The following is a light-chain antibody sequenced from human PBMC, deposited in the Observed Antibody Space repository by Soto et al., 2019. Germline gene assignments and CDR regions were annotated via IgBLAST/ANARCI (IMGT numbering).Light chain of an antibody. V-gene: IGLV4-69*01. CDR1: SGHSGYA. Sequence: QPVLTQSPSASASLGASVKLTCTLNSGHSGYAIAWHQQQPEKGPRYLMKVNSDGSHSKGDGIPDRFSGSSSGAERYLTISSLQSEDEADYYCQTWGTGTWVFGGGTKLTVL. CDR3: QTWGTGTWV. CDR2: VNSDGSH. J-gene: IGLJ3*02.